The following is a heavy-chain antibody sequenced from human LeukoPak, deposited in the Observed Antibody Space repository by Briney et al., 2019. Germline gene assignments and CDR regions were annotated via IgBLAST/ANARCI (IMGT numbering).Heavy chain of an antibody. CDR1: GGSISSYY. Sequence: SETLSLTCTVSGGSISSYYWSWIRQPPGKGLEWIGYIYCSGSTNYNPSLKSRVTISVDTSKNQFSLKLSSVTAADTAVYYCARSLRINWFDPWGQGTLVTVSS. CDR2: IYCSGST. CDR3: ARSLRINWFDP. V-gene: IGHV4-59*01. D-gene: IGHD3-3*01. J-gene: IGHJ5*02.